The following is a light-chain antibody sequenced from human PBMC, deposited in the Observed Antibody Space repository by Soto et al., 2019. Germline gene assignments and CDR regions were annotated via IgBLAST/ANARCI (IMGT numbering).Light chain of an antibody. Sequence: QSVLTQPASVSGSPGQSITISCTGTSSDVGSYNLVSWYQQYPGKAPKFINYEVSKRPSGVSNRFSGSKSGNTASLTISGLQAEDEADYYCCSYAGSTTHVVFGGGTKVTVL. J-gene: IGLJ2*01. CDR1: SSDVGSYNL. CDR2: EVS. V-gene: IGLV2-23*02. CDR3: CSYAGSTTHVV.